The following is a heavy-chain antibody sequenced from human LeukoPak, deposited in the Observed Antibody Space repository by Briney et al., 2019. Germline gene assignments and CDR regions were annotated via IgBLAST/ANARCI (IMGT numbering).Heavy chain of an antibody. D-gene: IGHD6-19*01. J-gene: IGHJ4*02. CDR1: GFTFSSYA. CDR3: AREDIRLDYFDY. Sequence: PGGSLRLSCEASGFTFSSYAMTWVRQAPGKGLEWVSYISGSGVTMYYADSVKGRFTISRDDAKNSLYLQMNSLRAEDTAVYYCAREDIRLDYFDYWGQGTLVTVSS. V-gene: IGHV3-48*03. CDR2: ISGSGVTM.